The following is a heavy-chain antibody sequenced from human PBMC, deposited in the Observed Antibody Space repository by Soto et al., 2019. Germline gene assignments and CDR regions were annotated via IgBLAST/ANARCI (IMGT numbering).Heavy chain of an antibody. CDR3: ARGDGTGLYNSGWSPRY. J-gene: IGHJ4*02. Sequence: EVQLVESGGGLVKPGASLRVSCAASGFTFSYYSLHWVRQAPGQGLEWVSSISGSSTYIYYADRVKGRFTISRDNAKNSLYLRMDSLRAADTAVYYCARGDGTGLYNSGWSPRYWGQGTLVTVSS. CDR2: ISGSSTYI. D-gene: IGHD6-19*01. CDR1: GFTFSYYS. V-gene: IGHV3-21*04.